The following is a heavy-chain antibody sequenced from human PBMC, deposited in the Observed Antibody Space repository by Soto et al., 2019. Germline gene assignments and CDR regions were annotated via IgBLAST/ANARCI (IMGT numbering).Heavy chain of an antibody. CDR2: ISVDGGGT. V-gene: IGHV3-74*01. J-gene: IGHJ5*02. Sequence: GGSLRLSCAASGFTLSDYWMHWVRQVPGKGLLWVSRISVDGGGTTYADSVKGRFTISRDNSKNTLYLQMNSLRAEDTAVYYCAKDREGVLLWFGELSLNWFDPWGQGTLVTVSS. D-gene: IGHD3-10*01. CDR3: AKDREGVLLWFGELSLNWFDP. CDR1: GFTLSDYW.